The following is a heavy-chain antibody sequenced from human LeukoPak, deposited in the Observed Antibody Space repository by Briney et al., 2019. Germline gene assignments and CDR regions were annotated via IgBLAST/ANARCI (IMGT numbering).Heavy chain of an antibody. V-gene: IGHV3-7*01. CDR2: IKQDGSEK. J-gene: IGHJ3*02. CDR1: GFTFSSYW. D-gene: IGHD1-26*01. CDR3: ARGLSSWGVGAESGRAFDI. Sequence: PGGSLRLSCAASGFTFSSYWMSWVRQAPGKGLEWVANIKQDGSEKYYVDSVKGRFTISRDNAKNSLYLQMNSLRAEDTAVYYCARGLSSWGVGAESGRAFDIWGQGTMVTVSS.